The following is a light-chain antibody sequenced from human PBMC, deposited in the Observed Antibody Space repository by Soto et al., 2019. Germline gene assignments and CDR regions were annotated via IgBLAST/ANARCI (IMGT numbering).Light chain of an antibody. CDR1: QSVSSSY. CDR3: QQYGILPTT. V-gene: IGKV3-20*01. CDR2: GAS. J-gene: IGKJ1*01. Sequence: EIVLTQSPGTLSLSPGEIATLSCRASQSVSSSYLAWYQQKPGQAHRLQIYGASSRATGITDRFSGSGSGTDFTLTISCLEPEDFAVYYFQQYGILPTTFGQGTKVEIK.